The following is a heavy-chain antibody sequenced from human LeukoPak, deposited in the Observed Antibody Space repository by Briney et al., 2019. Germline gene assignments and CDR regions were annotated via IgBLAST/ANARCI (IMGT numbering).Heavy chain of an antibody. D-gene: IGHD1-26*01. CDR3: ARDIEEHDAFDI. CDR1: GGSISSGDYY. CDR2: IYYTGNT. Sequence: TLSLTCTVSGGSISSGDYYWSWIRQPPGKGLEWIGYIYYTGNTYSNPSLKSRVSISVDTSKNQFSLKLSSVTAADTAVYYCARDIEEHDAFDIWGQGTMVTVSS. V-gene: IGHV4-30-4*01. J-gene: IGHJ3*02.